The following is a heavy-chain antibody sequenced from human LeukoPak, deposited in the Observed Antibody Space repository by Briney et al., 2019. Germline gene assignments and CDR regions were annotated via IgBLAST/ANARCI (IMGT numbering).Heavy chain of an antibody. CDR3: ARLYGGDDYYYYGMDV. Sequence: GESLKISCKGSGYSFTSYWIGWVRQMPGKGLEWMGIIYPGDSDTRYSPSFQGQVTISADKSISTAYLQWSSLKASDTAMYYCARLYGGDDYYYYGMDVWGQGTTVTVSS. CDR2: IYPGDSDT. V-gene: IGHV5-51*01. D-gene: IGHD4-23*01. J-gene: IGHJ6*02. CDR1: GYSFTSYW.